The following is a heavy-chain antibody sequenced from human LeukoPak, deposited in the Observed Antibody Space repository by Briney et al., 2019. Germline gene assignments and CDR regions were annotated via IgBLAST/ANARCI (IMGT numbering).Heavy chain of an antibody. J-gene: IGHJ6*04. D-gene: IGHD6-13*01. CDR3: ARGRAAGDV. CDR1: GGSFSGYY. V-gene: IGHV4-34*01. Sequence: SETLSLTCAVYGGSFSGYYWSWIRQPPGKGLEWIGEINHSGSTNYNPSLKSRVIISVDTSKNQFSLKLSSVTAADTAVYYCARGRAAGDVWGKGTTVTVSS. CDR2: INHSGST.